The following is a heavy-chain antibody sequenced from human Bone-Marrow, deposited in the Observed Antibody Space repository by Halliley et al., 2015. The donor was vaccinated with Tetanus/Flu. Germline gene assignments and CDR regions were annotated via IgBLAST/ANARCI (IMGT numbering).Heavy chain of an antibody. J-gene: IGHJ4*02. CDR3: VKDPRTVTAYEYHLNFDY. V-gene: IGHV3-23*01. CDR2: TGFNT. D-gene: IGHD4-4*01. Sequence: TGFNTFYADSVKGRFTVSRDNSKNTLYLQMDSLRAEDTAVYFCVKDPRTVTAYEYHLNFDYWGQGTSVAVSS.